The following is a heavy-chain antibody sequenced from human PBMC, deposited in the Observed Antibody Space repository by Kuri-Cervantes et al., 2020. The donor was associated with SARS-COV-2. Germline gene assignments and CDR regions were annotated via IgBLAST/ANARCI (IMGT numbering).Heavy chain of an antibody. CDR2: ISGSGGST. Sequence: GGSLRLSCAASGFTFSSYAMSWVRQAPGKGLEWVSAISGSGGSTYYADSVKGRFTISRDNSKNTLYLQMNSLRAEDTAVYYCAKYILTGYYPRPSYHGMDVWGQGTTVTVSS. J-gene: IGHJ6*02. D-gene: IGHD3-9*01. CDR3: AKYILTGYYPRPSYHGMDV. CDR1: GFTFSSYA. V-gene: IGHV3-23*01.